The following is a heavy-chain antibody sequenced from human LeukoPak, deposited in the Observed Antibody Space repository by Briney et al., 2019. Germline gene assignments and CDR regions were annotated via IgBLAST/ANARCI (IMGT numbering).Heavy chain of an antibody. D-gene: IGHD3-3*01. Sequence: GGSLRLSCAASGFTFSSYWMSWVRQAPGKGLEWVANIKQDGSEKYYVDSVKGRFTISRDNAKNSLYLQMNSLRAEDTAVYYCARETYYDFWSGLSNYYFDYWGQGTLVTVSS. CDR2: IKQDGSEK. CDR1: GFTFSSYW. J-gene: IGHJ4*02. CDR3: ARETYYDFWSGLSNYYFDY. V-gene: IGHV3-7*01.